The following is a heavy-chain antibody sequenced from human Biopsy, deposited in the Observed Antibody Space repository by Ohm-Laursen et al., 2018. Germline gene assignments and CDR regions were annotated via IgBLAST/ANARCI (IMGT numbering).Heavy chain of an antibody. CDR3: ATELLPPGVGGPWLDS. Sequence: SLRLSCAAAGFTFSSYAMSWVRQAPGKGLEWVSGITGSGGSTYYTDSVKGRFTISRDNAKNSLYLQMNSLRAADTAIYYCATELLPPGVGGPWLDSWGQGTPVTVSS. D-gene: IGHD3-16*01. CDR2: ITGSGGST. J-gene: IGHJ5*01. CDR1: GFTFSSYA. V-gene: IGHV3-23*01.